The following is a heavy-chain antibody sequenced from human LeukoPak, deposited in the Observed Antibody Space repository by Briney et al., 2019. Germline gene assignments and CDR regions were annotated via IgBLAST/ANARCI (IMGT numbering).Heavy chain of an antibody. V-gene: IGHV3-9*01. J-gene: IGHJ4*02. Sequence: GRSLRLSCAASGFTFDDYAMHWVRQAPGKGLEWVSGISWNSGSIGYADSVKGRFTISRDNAKNSLYLQMNSLRAEDSALYYCAKDVSQNYYDSSGYYAYWGQGTLVTVSS. CDR3: AKDVSQNYYDSSGYYAY. CDR2: ISWNSGSI. D-gene: IGHD3-22*01. CDR1: GFTFDDYA.